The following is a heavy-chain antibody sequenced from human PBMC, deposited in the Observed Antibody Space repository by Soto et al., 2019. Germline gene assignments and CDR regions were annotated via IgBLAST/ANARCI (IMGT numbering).Heavy chain of an antibody. CDR2: IHRDDTE. Sequence: QITLKESGPTQVRPTQTLTLTCTFSGFSLTTSGVVVAWLRQPPGTALEFLALIHRDDTELYRSSLQSRLTIRKTTSKNQVVRTMSNVDSVDTGTYYFAHLLWFGDGALDVWGQGKMVTVSS. D-gene: IGHD3-10*01. CDR1: GFSLTTSGVV. CDR3: AHLLWFGDGALDV. J-gene: IGHJ3*01. V-gene: IGHV2-5*02.